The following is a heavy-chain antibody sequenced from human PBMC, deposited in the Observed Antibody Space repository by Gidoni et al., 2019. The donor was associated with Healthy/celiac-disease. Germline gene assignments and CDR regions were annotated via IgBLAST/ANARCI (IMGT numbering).Heavy chain of an antibody. D-gene: IGHD1-26*01. J-gene: IGHJ6*02. V-gene: IGHV4-34*01. CDR1: GGSFSGYY. CDR3: ARAKGAPGSYGYYYGMDV. CDR2: INHSGST. Sequence: QVQLQQWGAGLLKTSETLSLTCAVYGGSFSGYYWSWIRQPPGKGLEWIGEINHSGSTNYNPSLKSRVTISVDTSKNQFSLKLSSVTAADTAVYYCARAKGAPGSYGYYYGMDVWGQGTTVTVSS.